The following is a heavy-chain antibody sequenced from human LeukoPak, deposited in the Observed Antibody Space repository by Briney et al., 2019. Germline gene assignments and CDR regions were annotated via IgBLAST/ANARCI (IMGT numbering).Heavy chain of an antibody. D-gene: IGHD1-26*01. CDR2: ISGDGTST. CDR3: VQSYNHHH. Sequence: PGGSLRLSCAASGFTFSSYWMHWVRQAPGKGLVWVSRISGDGTSTNYADSVKGRFTISRDNAKDTLYLQINSLRDEDTGVYYCVQSYNHHHWGQGTLVTVSS. J-gene: IGHJ5*02. V-gene: IGHV3-74*01. CDR1: GFTFSSYW.